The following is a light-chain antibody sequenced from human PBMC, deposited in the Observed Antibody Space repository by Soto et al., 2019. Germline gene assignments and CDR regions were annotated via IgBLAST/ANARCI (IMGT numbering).Light chain of an antibody. J-gene: IGKJ4*01. CDR1: QGISRY. V-gene: IGKV1-9*01. CDR2: AAS. Sequence: IGLTQSPSSLSASVGDSVTITCRASQGISRYLSWYQQKPGRAPKLLISAASTLQSGVPARFSGSGSGTDFTLSITSLQPEDFATYYCQQLNTYPVTFGGGTKVDIK. CDR3: QQLNTYPVT.